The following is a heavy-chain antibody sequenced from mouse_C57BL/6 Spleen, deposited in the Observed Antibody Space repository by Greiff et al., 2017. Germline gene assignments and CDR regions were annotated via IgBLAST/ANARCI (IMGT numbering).Heavy chain of an antibody. Sequence: VQLQQSGAELVKPGASVKISYKASGYAFSSYWMNWVKQRPGKGLEWIGQIYPGDGDTNYNGKFKGKATLTADKSSSTAYMQLSSLTSEDSAVYFCARCGYYDYAMDYWGQGTSVTVSS. J-gene: IGHJ4*01. CDR3: ARCGYYDYAMDY. V-gene: IGHV1-80*01. CDR1: GYAFSSYW. CDR2: IYPGDGDT. D-gene: IGHD2-3*01.